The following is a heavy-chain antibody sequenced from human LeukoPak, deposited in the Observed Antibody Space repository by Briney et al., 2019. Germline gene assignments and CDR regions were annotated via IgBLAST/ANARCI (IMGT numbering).Heavy chain of an antibody. CDR1: GYTFIGHY. V-gene: IGHV1-2*07. Sequence: APVKVSCKTSGYTFIGHYIHWVRQAPGQRLEWMGWINPKNGGANYAPRFRGRVTLTRDRSTSTVYMELTRLTSDDTAVYYCARASFWESPVNWLDPWGQGTLVTVSS. CDR2: INPKNGGA. D-gene: IGHD3-3*01. CDR3: ARASFWESPVNWLDP. J-gene: IGHJ5*02.